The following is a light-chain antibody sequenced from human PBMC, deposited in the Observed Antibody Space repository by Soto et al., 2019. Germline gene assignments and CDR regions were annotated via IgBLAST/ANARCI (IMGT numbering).Light chain of an antibody. J-gene: IGKJ3*01. CDR2: DAS. V-gene: IGKV3-11*01. CDR3: QQRSNWPPNT. CDR1: QRVSSY. Sequence: EIVLTQSPATLSLTPGERATLSCRASQRVSSYLAWYQQKPGQAPRLLIYDASNRATGIPARFSGSGSGTDFTLTISSLEPEDFAAYYCQQRSNWPPNTFGPGTKVDIK.